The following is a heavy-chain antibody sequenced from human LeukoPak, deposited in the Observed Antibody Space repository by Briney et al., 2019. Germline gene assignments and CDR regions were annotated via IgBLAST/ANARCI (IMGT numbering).Heavy chain of an antibody. D-gene: IGHD3-3*01. CDR3: ARDPRLEISGMVIDMLDY. Sequence: PGGSLRLSCAASGFTFSSHSMNWVRQAPGKGLDWVSYISSSSSYIYYADSVKGRFAISRDNAKNSLYLQMNSLRAEDSAIYYCARDPRLEISGMVIDMLDYWGRGTLVTVSS. V-gene: IGHV3-21*01. J-gene: IGHJ4*02. CDR1: GFTFSSHS. CDR2: ISSSSSYI.